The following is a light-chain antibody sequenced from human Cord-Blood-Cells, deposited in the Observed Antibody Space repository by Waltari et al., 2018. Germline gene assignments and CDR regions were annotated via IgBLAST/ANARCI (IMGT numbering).Light chain of an antibody. J-gene: IGLJ3*02. CDR1: SIVVGSFNL. V-gene: IGLV2-23*01. CDR2: EGS. Sequence: QSSLTQPASFSGSPGQSLTISCTGTSIVVGSFNLFSWYQQHPGKAPKPMIYEGSKRPSGVSNRFSGSKSGNTASLTISGLQAEDEADYYCCSYAGSSTLVFGGGTKLTVL. CDR3: CSYAGSSTLV.